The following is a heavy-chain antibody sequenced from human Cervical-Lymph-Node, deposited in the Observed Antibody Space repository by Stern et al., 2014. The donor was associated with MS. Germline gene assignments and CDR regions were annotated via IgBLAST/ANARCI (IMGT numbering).Heavy chain of an antibody. CDR1: GGSISSSNW. Sequence: QVQLQESGPGLVKPSGTLSLTCAVSGGSISSSNWWSWVRQSPGKGLGSIGEIYHTGSTSYNPSLKSRVTMSVDKSKNQFSLTLSSVTAADTAVYYCAISGYRLHTFDYWGQGTLVIVSS. CDR3: AISGYRLHTFDY. V-gene: IGHV4-4*02. D-gene: IGHD5-18*01. CDR2: IYHTGST. J-gene: IGHJ4*02.